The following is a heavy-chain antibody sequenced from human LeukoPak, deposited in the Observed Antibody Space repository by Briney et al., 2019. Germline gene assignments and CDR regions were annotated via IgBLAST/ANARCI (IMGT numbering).Heavy chain of an antibody. CDR2: ISYDGSNK. J-gene: IGHJ4*02. CDR3: ARDGDYGDYALDY. CDR1: GFTFSSYA. V-gene: IGHV3-30*04. D-gene: IGHD4-17*01. Sequence: GGSLRLSCAASGFTFSSYAMHWVRQAPGKGLEWVAVISYDGSNKYYADSVKGRFTISRDNSKNTLYLQMNSLRAEDTAVYYCARDGDYGDYALDYWDQGTLVTVSS.